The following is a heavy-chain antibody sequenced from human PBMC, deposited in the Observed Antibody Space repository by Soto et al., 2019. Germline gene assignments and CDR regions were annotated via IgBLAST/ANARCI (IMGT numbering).Heavy chain of an antibody. V-gene: IGHV1-69*13. CDR2: INPIIGKA. J-gene: IGHJ6*02. Sequence: GASLKVSCKSSGYTFTSYDINWVRQATGQGLEWMGWINPIIGKANYAQKFQGRVTITADESTSTAYMELSSLRSEDTAVYYCARGDSSSLRGYYYYGMDVWGQGTTVTVSS. CDR3: ARGDSSSLRGYYYYGMDV. D-gene: IGHD6-6*01. CDR1: GYTFTSYD.